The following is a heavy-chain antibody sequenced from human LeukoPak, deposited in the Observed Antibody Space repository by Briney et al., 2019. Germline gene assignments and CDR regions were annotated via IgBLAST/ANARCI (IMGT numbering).Heavy chain of an antibody. D-gene: IGHD3-3*01. J-gene: IGHJ3*02. CDR3: ARAELRFLEWLFVPDAFDI. CDR1: GFTVSSNY. V-gene: IGHV3-66*01. CDR2: IYSGGST. Sequence: PGGSLRLSCAASGFTVSSNYMSWVRQAPGKGLEWVSVIYSGGSTYYADSVKGGFTISRDNSKNTLYLQMNSLRAEDTAVYYCARAELRFLEWLFVPDAFDIWGQGTMVTVSS.